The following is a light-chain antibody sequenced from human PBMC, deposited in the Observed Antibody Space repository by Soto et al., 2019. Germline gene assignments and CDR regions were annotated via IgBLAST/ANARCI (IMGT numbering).Light chain of an antibody. J-gene: IGLJ1*01. CDR2: DVS. Sequence: QSVLTQPASVSGSPGQSITISCTGTSSGVGGYKYVSWYQQHPGKAPKLIIYDVSNRPSGVSHRFSGSKSGDTASLTISGLQAEDEADYYCSSPTSSTTRLFGTGTKVTVL. V-gene: IGLV2-14*01. CDR3: SSPTSSTTRL. CDR1: SSGVGGYKY.